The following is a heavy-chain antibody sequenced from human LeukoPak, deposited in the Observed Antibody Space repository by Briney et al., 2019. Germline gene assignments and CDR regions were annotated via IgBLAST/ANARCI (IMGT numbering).Heavy chain of an antibody. CDR2: INHSGST. Sequence: SETLSLTCAVYGGSFSGYYWSWIRQPPGKGLEWIGEINHSGSTNYNPSLKSRVTISVDTSKNQFSLKLSSVTAADTAVYYCATRGCSDYYMDVWGKGTTVTVSS. V-gene: IGHV4-34*01. D-gene: IGHD5-12*01. CDR1: GGSFSGYY. J-gene: IGHJ6*03. CDR3: ATRGCSDYYMDV.